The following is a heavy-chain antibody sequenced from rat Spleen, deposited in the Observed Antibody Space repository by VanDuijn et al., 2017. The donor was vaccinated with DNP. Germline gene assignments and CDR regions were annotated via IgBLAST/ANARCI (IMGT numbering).Heavy chain of an antibody. CDR3: TRRAGLSYYFDY. Sequence: EVKLVESGGGLVQPGRSLKLSCVASGFTFNDYWMGWVRQAPGKGLEWIGQINKESGTIIYSPSLKDKFTISRDNAQNTLYLQMDSLRSEDTATYYCTRRAGLSYYFDYWGQGVMVTVSS. D-gene: IGHD4-1*01. CDR1: GFTFNDYW. CDR2: INKESGTI. V-gene: IGHV4-2*01. J-gene: IGHJ2*01.